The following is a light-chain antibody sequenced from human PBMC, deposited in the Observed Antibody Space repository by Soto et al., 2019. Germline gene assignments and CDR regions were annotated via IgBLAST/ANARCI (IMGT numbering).Light chain of an antibody. V-gene: IGKV1-33*01. CDR3: PQYETCAFT. CDR2: DAY. CDR1: QDMGNY. J-gene: IGKJ5*01. Sequence: DIQMTQSPSSLSAYVGYRVSITCQASQDMGNYLNWYQQIPGKAPKLLIFDAYNLESGFPSTFSRTGSPTAFTFTIRSLQSEDVATYYCPQYETCAFTCGQSTRLEI.